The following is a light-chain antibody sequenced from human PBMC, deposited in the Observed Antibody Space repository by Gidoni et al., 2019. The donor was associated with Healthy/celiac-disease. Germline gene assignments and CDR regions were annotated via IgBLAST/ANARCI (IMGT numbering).Light chain of an antibody. CDR3: CSYAGSYSYV. J-gene: IGLJ1*01. CDR1: SSDVGGYNY. Sequence: SAPPQPPHSGSPGQSVTISCTGTSSDVGGYNYVSWYQQHPGKAPKLMIYDVSKRPSGVPDRFSGSKSGNTASLTISGLQAEDEADYYCCSYAGSYSYVFGTGTKVTVL. CDR2: DVS. V-gene: IGLV2-11*01.